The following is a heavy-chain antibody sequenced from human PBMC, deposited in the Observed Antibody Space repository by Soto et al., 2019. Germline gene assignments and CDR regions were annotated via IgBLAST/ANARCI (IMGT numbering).Heavy chain of an antibody. CDR2: ISGSGGST. Sequence: EVQLLESGGGLVQPGGSLRLSCAASGFTFSSYAMSWVRQAPGKGLEWVSAISGSGGSTYYADSVKGRFTISRDNSKKTLYLQINSQRAEDTAVNYCAKPGHYYGSGKRQDAFDIWGQGTMVTVSS. CDR1: GFTFSSYA. D-gene: IGHD3-10*01. V-gene: IGHV3-23*01. J-gene: IGHJ3*02. CDR3: AKPGHYYGSGKRQDAFDI.